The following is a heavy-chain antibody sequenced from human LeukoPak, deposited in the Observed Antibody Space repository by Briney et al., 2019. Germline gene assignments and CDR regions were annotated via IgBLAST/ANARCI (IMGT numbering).Heavy chain of an antibody. CDR2: ISGGGETR. V-gene: IGHV3-48*03. Sequence: GGSLRLSCAASGFTFSLYEMNWVRQAPVKGLEWVSYISGGGETRYYADSVKGRFTTSRDNGKNSLYLQMNSLRAEDTAVYYCARDASGHDLPFDVWGQGTTVTVAS. CDR3: ARDASGHDLPFDV. J-gene: IGHJ6*02. CDR1: GFTFSLYE. D-gene: IGHD6-25*01.